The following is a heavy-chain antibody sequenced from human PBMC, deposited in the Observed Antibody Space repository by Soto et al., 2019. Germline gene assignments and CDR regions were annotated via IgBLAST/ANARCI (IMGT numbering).Heavy chain of an antibody. CDR3: ARSSRDIVVVVAATPVQYFQH. J-gene: IGHJ1*01. D-gene: IGHD2-15*01. Sequence: SETLSLTCAVSSGSISSSNWWSWVRQPPRKGLEWIGEINHSGSTNYNPSLKSRVTISVDTSKNQFSLKLSSVTAADTAVYYCARSSRDIVVVVAATPVQYFQHWGQGTLVTVSS. CDR1: SGSISSSNW. CDR2: INHSGST. V-gene: IGHV4-4*02.